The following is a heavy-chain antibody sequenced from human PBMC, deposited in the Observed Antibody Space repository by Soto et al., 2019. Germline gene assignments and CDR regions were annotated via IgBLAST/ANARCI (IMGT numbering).Heavy chain of an antibody. CDR2: INPSDGST. V-gene: IGHV1-46*01. CDR3: ARLATVTPPYYFDF. J-gene: IGHJ4*02. CDR1: GYTFISYY. D-gene: IGHD4-17*01. Sequence: ASVKVSCKASGYTFISYYIHWVRQAPGQGLEWIGVINPSDGSTSYAQKFQGRVTMTRDTSTSTVYMELSSLRSDDTAVYFCARLATVTPPYYFDFWGQGTLVTVSS.